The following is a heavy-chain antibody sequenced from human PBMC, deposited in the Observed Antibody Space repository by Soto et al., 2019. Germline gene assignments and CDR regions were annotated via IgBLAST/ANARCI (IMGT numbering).Heavy chain of an antibody. J-gene: IGHJ4*02. Sequence: SETLSLTCAVYGGSFSGYYWTWIRQPPGTGLEWIGEINHSGSTYYNPSLKSRVTISVDTSKNQFSLKLSSVTAADTAVYYCARPHIPWSGSIDYWGQGTLVTVSS. CDR2: INHSGST. CDR3: ARPHIPWSGSIDY. V-gene: IGHV4-34*01. D-gene: IGHD3-3*01. CDR1: GGSFSGYY.